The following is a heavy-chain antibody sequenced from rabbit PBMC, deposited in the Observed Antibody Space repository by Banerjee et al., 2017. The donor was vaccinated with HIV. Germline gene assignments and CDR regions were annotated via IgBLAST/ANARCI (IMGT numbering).Heavy chain of an antibody. CDR3: ARDAGYAGSNL. V-gene: IGHV1S40*01. CDR1: GFSFSSGYW. Sequence: QSLEESGGGLVQPEGSLTLTCTASGFSFSSGYWMCWVRQAPGKGLEWIGCIGIGSGSTYYASWAKGRFTISKTSSTTVTLQMTSLTAADTATYFCARDAGYAGSNLWGPGTLVTVS. D-gene: IGHD4-2*01. J-gene: IGHJ4*01. CDR2: IGIGSGST.